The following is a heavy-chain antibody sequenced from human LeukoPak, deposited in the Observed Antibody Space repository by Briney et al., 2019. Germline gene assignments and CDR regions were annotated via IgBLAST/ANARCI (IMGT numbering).Heavy chain of an antibody. D-gene: IGHD5-24*01. CDR1: GFTFSSYY. CDR2: ISGNTNHL. J-gene: IGHJ5*01. Sequence: GGSLRLSCAASGFTFSSYYTNWVRQAPGKGLEWVSSISGNTNHLYYADSVKGRFTISRDNAKNSLYLQMNSVRAEDTAVYYCARDQYVATIGHDSWGQGTLVTVSS. CDR3: ARDQYVATIGHDS. V-gene: IGHV3-21*01.